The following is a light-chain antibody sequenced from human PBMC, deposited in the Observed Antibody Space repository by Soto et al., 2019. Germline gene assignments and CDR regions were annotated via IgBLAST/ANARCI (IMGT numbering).Light chain of an antibody. J-gene: IGLJ2*01. V-gene: IGLV2-14*01. Sequence: QSVLTQPASVSGSPGQSITISCTGTSSDVGGYNYVSWYQQHPGKAPKLMIYDVSNRPSGVSNRFSGSKSGNTASQTISGLQAEDEADYYCISYTSSSTLVVFGGGTKLTVL. CDR2: DVS. CDR1: SSDVGGYNY. CDR3: ISYTSSSTLVV.